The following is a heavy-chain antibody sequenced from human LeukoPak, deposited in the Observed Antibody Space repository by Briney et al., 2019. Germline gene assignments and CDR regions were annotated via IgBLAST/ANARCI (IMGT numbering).Heavy chain of an antibody. CDR3: ARDPSPYYSDYGH. D-gene: IGHD4-11*01. V-gene: IGHV3-66*01. CDR2: MYSGGGT. J-gene: IGHJ4*02. CDR1: GVTVSASY. Sequence: PGGSLRLSCAASGVTVSASYMSWVRQAPGKGLEGVSIMYSGGGTDYADSVKGRFTISRDNSKNTVYLQMNNLRAEDTAVYYCARDPSPYYSDYGHWGQGTLVIVSS.